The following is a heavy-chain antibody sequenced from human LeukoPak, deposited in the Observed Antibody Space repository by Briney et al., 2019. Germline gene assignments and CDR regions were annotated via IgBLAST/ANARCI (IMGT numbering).Heavy chain of an antibody. Sequence: SVKVSCKASGYTFTSYYMHWVRQAPGQGLEWMGRIIPILGIANYAQKFQGRVTITADKSMSTAYMELSSLRSEDTAVYYCARGKYSGYDSWGQGTLVTVSS. V-gene: IGHV1-69*04. CDR3: ARGKYSGYDS. CDR2: IIPILGIA. CDR1: GYTFTSYY. J-gene: IGHJ4*02. D-gene: IGHD5-12*01.